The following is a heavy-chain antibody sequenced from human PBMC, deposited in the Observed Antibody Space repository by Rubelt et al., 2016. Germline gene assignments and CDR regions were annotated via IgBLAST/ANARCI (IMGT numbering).Heavy chain of an antibody. CDR1: GGSFSGYY. V-gene: IGHV4-34*01. CDR2: INHSGST. D-gene: IGHD6-13*01. CDR3: ARGRRGSSSWLGRDYYGMDV. J-gene: IGHJ6*02. Sequence: QVQLQQWGAGLLKPSETLSLTCAVYGGSFSGYYWSWIRQPPGKGLEWIGEINHSGSTNYNPSLKSRVTITVDTSKNQFSLELSSVTAADTAVYDCARGRRGSSSWLGRDYYGMDVWGQGTTVTVSS.